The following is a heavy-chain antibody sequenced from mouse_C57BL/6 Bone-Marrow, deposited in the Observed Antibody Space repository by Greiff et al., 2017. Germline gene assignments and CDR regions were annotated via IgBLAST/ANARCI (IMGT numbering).Heavy chain of an antibody. Sequence: VQLQQSGPELVKPGASVKLSCKASGYTFTSYDINWVKQRPGQGLEWIGWIYPRDGSTKYNEKFKGKATLTVDTSSSTAYMELHSLASEGSAVYFCARDCGWSYWYFDFWGTGTAVTVSA. CDR2: IYPRDGST. CDR1: GYTFTSYD. CDR3: ARDCGWSYWYFDF. D-gene: IGHD6-1*01. J-gene: IGHJ1*03. V-gene: IGHV1-85*01.